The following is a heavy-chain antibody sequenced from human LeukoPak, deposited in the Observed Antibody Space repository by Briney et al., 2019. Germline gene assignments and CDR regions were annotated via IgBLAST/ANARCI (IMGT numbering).Heavy chain of an antibody. CDR2: IWYDGSNK. Sequence: GGSLRLSCAASGFTFRSYGMHWVRQAPGKGLEWVAVIWYDGSNKYCADSVKGRFTISRDNARNSLYLQMNSLRAEDTAMYYCARDAGNSGYGCDLWGQGTLVTVSS. J-gene: IGHJ5*02. CDR3: ARDAGNSGYGCDL. D-gene: IGHD5-12*01. CDR1: GFTFRSYG. V-gene: IGHV3-33*01.